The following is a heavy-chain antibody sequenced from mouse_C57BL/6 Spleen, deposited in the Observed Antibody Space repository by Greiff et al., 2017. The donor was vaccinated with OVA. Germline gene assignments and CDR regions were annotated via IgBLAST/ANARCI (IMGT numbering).Heavy chain of an antibody. V-gene: IGHV3-6*01. Sequence: EVKLVESGPGLVKPSQSLSLTCSVTGYSITSGYYWNWIRQFPGNKLEWMGYISYDGSNNYNPSLKNRISITRDTSKNQFFLKLNSVTTEDTATYYCARLGGTEAMDYWGQGTSVTVSS. CDR2: ISYDGSN. CDR1: GYSITSGYY. D-gene: IGHD4-1*01. CDR3: ARLGGTEAMDY. J-gene: IGHJ4*01.